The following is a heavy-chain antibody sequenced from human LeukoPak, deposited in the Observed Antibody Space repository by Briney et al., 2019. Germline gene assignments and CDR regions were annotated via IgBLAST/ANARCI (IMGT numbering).Heavy chain of an antibody. CDR1: GYTFSDYD. J-gene: IGHJ6*03. CDR2: MNPTSGDT. D-gene: IGHD2-21*01. Sequence: ASVKVSCKASGYTFSDYDVNWVRQAPGQGLEWMGWMNPTSGDTGYAQKFQGRVTMTRSKSRNTDYMELSRLRSEDTAVYFCARVVMKAFYYYYMDVWGKGTTIIISS. V-gene: IGHV1-8*01. CDR3: ARVVMKAFYYYYMDV.